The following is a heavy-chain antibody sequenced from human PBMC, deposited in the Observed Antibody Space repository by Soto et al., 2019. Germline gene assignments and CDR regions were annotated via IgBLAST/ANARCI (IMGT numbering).Heavy chain of an antibody. CDR2: ITSTSSFI. J-gene: IGHJ4*02. Sequence: EVQLVESGGGLVKPGGSLRLSCAASGFTFSSHGMNWVRQAPGKGLEWVSCITSTSSFIYYADSVKGRFTISRDNAKNSRSLQMDSLRAEDTAVYYCARGAVVGMGQELDFWGQGILVTVSS. V-gene: IGHV3-21*01. CDR1: GFTFSSHG. D-gene: IGHD6-19*01. CDR3: ARGAVVGMGQELDF.